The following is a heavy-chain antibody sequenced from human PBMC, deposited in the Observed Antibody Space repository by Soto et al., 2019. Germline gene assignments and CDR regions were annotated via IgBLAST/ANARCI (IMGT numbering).Heavy chain of an antibody. CDR1: GYTFTSYY. Sequence: GASVKVSCKASGYTFTSYYMHWVRQAPGQGLEWMGIINPSGGSTSYAQKFQGRVTMTRDTSTSTVYMELSSLRSEDTAVYYCAWISSSWSLAHAGNFDYWGQGTLVTVSS. D-gene: IGHD6-13*01. V-gene: IGHV1-46*01. J-gene: IGHJ4*02. CDR2: INPSGGST. CDR3: AWISSSWSLAHAGNFDY.